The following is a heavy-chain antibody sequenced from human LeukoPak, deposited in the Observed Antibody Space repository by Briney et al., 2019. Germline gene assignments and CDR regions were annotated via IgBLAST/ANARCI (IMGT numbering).Heavy chain of an antibody. J-gene: IGHJ6*03. CDR2: IYTSGST. D-gene: IGHD2-2*01. Sequence: SETLSLTCTVSGGSISSGSYYWSWIRQPAGKGLEWIGRIYTSGSTNYNPSLKSRVTISVDTSKNQFSLKLSSVTAADTAVYYCARGLREGTSLWSHYYYYMDVWGKGTTVTVSS. V-gene: IGHV4-61*02. CDR1: GGSISSGSYY. CDR3: ARGLREGTSLWSHYYYYMDV.